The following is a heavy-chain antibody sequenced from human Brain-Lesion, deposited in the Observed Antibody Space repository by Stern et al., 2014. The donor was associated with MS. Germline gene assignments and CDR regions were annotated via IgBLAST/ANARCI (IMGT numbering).Heavy chain of an antibody. J-gene: IGHJ4*02. Sequence: VQLVESGPGLVKPSETLSLTCTVSGGSISSSSYYWGWIRQPPGKGLEWIGSIYYRGSTYYNPSLKSRVTISMDTSKNQFSPRRSSVTAADTAVYFCAKLWLGELPESPFDYWGQGTLVTVSS. CDR1: GGSISSSSYY. CDR2: IYYRGST. CDR3: AKLWLGELPESPFDY. D-gene: IGHD3-10*01. V-gene: IGHV4-39*01.